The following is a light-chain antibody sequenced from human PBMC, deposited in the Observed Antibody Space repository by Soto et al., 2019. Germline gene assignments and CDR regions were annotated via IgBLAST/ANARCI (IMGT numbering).Light chain of an antibody. V-gene: IGKV2-30*01. CDR2: KVS. Sequence: DVVLTQSPLSLPVTLGQPASISCRSGQSLVYTDGNTHLTWFQQRPGKSLRRLIYKVSNRDSGVPDRFSGSGSGTDFTLKISRVEADDVAVYYCMQATHWPYTFGQGTKLEIK. J-gene: IGKJ2*01. CDR3: MQATHWPYT. CDR1: QSLVYTDGNTH.